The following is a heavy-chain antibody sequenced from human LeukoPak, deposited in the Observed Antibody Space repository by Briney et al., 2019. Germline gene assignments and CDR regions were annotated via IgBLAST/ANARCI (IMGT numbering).Heavy chain of an antibody. D-gene: IGHD3-10*02. CDR2: MNPNSGNT. CDR1: GYTFTSYD. Sequence: ASVKVSCKASGYTFTSYDINWVRQATGQGLEWMGWMNPNSGNTNYAQKLQGRVTMTTDTSTSTAYMELRSLRSDDTAVYYCARNARGVNELWGQGTLVTVSS. J-gene: IGHJ4*02. CDR3: ARNARGVNEL. V-gene: IGHV1-18*01.